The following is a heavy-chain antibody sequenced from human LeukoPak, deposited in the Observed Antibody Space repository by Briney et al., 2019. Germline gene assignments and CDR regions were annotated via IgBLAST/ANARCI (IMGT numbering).Heavy chain of an antibody. V-gene: IGHV3-48*03. CDR2: ISSSGSTI. CDR3: ARADGDYNGAFDI. J-gene: IGHJ3*02. Sequence: GGSLRLSCAASGFTFSSYEMNWVRQAPGKGLEGVSYISSSGSTIYYADSVKGRFTISRDNAKNSLYLQMNSLRAEDTVVYYCARADGDYNGAFDIWGQGTMVTVSS. CDR1: GFTFSSYE. D-gene: IGHD4-17*01.